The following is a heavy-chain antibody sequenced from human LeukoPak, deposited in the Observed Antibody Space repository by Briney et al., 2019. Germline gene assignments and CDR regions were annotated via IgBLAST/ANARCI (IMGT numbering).Heavy chain of an antibody. Sequence: PGGSLRLSCAASGFTFSSYEMNWVRQAPGKGLEWVSYISSGGSTIYYADSVKGRFTISRDNAKNSLYLQMNGLRAEDTAVYYCARENSGGYYPHYHYYGMDVWGQGTTVTVSS. CDR3: ARENSGGYYPHYHYYGMDV. V-gene: IGHV3-48*03. CDR1: GFTFSSYE. D-gene: IGHD3-22*01. J-gene: IGHJ6*02. CDR2: ISSGGSTI.